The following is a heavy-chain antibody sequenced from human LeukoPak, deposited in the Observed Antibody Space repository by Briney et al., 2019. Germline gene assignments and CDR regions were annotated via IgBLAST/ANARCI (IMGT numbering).Heavy chain of an antibody. CDR3: ARDSSGYLEYFQH. CDR1: GFTFSSYG. CDR2: IWYDGSNK. D-gene: IGHD3-22*01. V-gene: IGHV3-33*01. J-gene: IGHJ1*01. Sequence: GGSLRLSCAASGFTFSSYGMHWVRQAPGKGLEWVAVIWYDGSNKYYADSVKGRFTISRDNSKNTLYLQMNSLRAEDTAVYYCARDSSGYLEYFQHWGQAPWSPSPQ.